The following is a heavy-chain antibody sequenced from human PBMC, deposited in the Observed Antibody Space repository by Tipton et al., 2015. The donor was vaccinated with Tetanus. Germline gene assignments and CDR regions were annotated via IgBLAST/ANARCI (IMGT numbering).Heavy chain of an antibody. CDR2: ISWNSGSI. CDR3: ASRGAYVGSYGSPLDY. CDR1: GFTFDDYA. Sequence: RSLRLSCAASGFTFDDYAMHWVRQAPGKGLERVSGISWNSGSIGYADSVKGRFTISRDNAKNSLYLQMNSLRAEDTAVYYCASRGAYVGSYGSPLDYWGQGALVTVSS. V-gene: IGHV3-9*01. D-gene: IGHD1-26*01. J-gene: IGHJ4*02.